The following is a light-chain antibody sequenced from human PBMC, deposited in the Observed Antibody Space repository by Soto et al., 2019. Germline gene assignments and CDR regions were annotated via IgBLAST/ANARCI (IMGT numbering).Light chain of an antibody. Sequence: EIVLTQSPGTLSLSPGERASLSCRASQSVRSSSLAWYQQKPGQPPRLLIYGASSRATGIPDRFSGSGSGTDCALTISSLEPEDVAVYFCQQHGDSPDTGRWTLGPGTKVEIK. CDR1: QSVRSSS. J-gene: IGKJ1*01. CDR3: QQHGDSPDTGRWT. V-gene: IGKV3-20*01. CDR2: GAS.